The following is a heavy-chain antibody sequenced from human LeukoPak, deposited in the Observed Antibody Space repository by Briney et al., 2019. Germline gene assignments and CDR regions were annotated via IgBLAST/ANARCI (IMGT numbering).Heavy chain of an antibody. D-gene: IGHD5-18*01. J-gene: IGHJ4*02. CDR2: ISYNGNNK. Sequence: GGSLRLSCAASGFIFSAHALHWVRQAPGKGLEWVALISYNGNNKYYADSVKGRFTISRDNSKSTLFLQMDSLGINDTAVYYCARDSVATPMDYWGQGTLVTVSS. V-gene: IGHV3-30*04. CDR3: ARDSVATPMDY. CDR1: GFIFSAHA.